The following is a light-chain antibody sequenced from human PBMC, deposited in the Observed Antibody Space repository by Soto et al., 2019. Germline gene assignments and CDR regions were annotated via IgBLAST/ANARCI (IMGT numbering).Light chain of an antibody. CDR2: DVS. Sequence: QSALTQPASVSGSPGQSITISCTGTSSDVGYYNSVSWYQRHPGKVPKLIIYDVSSRPSGVSNRFSGFKSGNTASLTISGRQAEDEADYYCSSYPSSETHVVFGGGTKLTVL. V-gene: IGLV2-14*03. J-gene: IGLJ2*01. CDR3: SSYPSSETHVV. CDR1: SSDVGYYNS.